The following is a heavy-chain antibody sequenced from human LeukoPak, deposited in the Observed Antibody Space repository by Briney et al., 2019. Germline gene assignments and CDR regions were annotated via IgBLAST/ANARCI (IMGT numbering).Heavy chain of an antibody. CDR3: AREQCSMIGVRTTNWYFDR. V-gene: IGHV3-7*01. D-gene: IGHD3-22*01. J-gene: IGHJ2*01. Sequence: GGSLSLSCAASGFTFSNYWMIRVRRAPGKGLVGLANINRDGRKMSYVDSVKGRFTISRDNGKNSLYLQINRLRAGDTAVYYCAREQCSMIGVRTTNWYFDRWGRGTLVTVSS. CDR1: GFTFSNYW. CDR2: INRDGRKM.